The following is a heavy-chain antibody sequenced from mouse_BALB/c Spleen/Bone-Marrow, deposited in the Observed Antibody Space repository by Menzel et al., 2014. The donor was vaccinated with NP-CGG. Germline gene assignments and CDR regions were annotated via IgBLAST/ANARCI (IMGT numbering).Heavy chain of an antibody. J-gene: IGHJ3*01. Sequence: VQLQQSGAELMKPGASVKISCKATGYTFSRNWIEWVKQRPGHGLEWIGEILPGSGSTNYNEKFKGKATLTADTSSNTANMQLSSLTSEDSGVYYCARVGSTMITTAFAYWGQGTLVTVSA. D-gene: IGHD2-4*01. V-gene: IGHV1-9*01. CDR1: GYTFSRNW. CDR3: ARVGSTMITTAFAY. CDR2: ILPGSGST.